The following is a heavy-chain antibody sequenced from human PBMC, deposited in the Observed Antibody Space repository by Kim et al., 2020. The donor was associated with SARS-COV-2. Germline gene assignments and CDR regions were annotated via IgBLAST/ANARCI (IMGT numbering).Heavy chain of an antibody. CDR3: ARDHSPYYYDSSGYYRALTPGYSYFGLVV. CDR2: ISSSSSNT. V-gene: IGHV3-11*05. CDR1: GFTFSDYY. D-gene: IGHD3-22*01. J-gene: IGHJ6*02. Sequence: GGSLRLSCAASGFTFSDYYMSWIRQAPGKGLEWVSYISSSSSNTNYADSVKGRFTISRDNAKNSLYLQMNSLRAEDTAVYYCARDHSPYYYDSSGYYRALTPGYSYFGLVVGGQGTTVPVPS.